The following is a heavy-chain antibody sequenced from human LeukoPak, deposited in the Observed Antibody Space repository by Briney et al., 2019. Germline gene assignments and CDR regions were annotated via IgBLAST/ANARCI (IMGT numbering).Heavy chain of an antibody. J-gene: IGHJ4*02. CDR3: AKEAGYSGYDYPDY. D-gene: IGHD5-12*01. Sequence: GALRLSCATSGFPFSSYAMSWVRQAPRKGLELVSAVSGIGYSTYYADSVKGGYTISRDNTKNTLYLQMNSLRAEETAVYYCAKEAGYSGYDYPDYWGQGTLVTVSS. V-gene: IGHV3-23*01. CDR1: GFPFSSYA. CDR2: VSGIGYST.